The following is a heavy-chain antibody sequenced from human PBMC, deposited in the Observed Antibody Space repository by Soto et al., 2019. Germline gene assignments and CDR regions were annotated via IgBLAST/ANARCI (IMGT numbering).Heavy chain of an antibody. CDR3: ARVSGSYYYGMDV. J-gene: IGHJ6*02. Sequence: SETLSLTCTVSGGSISSSSYYWGWIRQPPGKGLEWVGSIFYSGSTYYNPSLKSRVTISVDTSKNQFSLKLSSVTAADTAVYYCARVSGSYYYGMDVWGQGTTVTVSS. V-gene: IGHV4-39*07. CDR1: GGSISSSSYY. D-gene: IGHD1-26*01. CDR2: IFYSGST.